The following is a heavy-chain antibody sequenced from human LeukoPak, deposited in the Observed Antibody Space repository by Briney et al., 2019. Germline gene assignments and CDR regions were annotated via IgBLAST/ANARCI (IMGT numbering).Heavy chain of an antibody. CDR2: IYSDNT. D-gene: IGHD3/OR15-3a*01. CDR1: GFTVSSNS. CDR3: ARIDDFARDYFDY. V-gene: IGHV3-53*01. J-gene: IGHJ4*02. Sequence: PGGSLRLSCTVSGFTVSSNSMSWVRQAPGKGLEWVSFIYSDNTHYSDSVKGRFTISRDISKNTVYLQMNNLRAEDTAVYYCARIDDFARDYFDYWGQGTLVTVSS.